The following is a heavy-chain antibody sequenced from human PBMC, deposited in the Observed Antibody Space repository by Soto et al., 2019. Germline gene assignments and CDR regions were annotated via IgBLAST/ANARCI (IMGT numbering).Heavy chain of an antibody. D-gene: IGHD3-22*01. CDR3: ARGTYYYDSSGYSGFDY. CDR2: ISSGSSTI. CDR1: GFTFSSYS. J-gene: IGHJ4*02. Sequence: PGGSLRLSCAASGFTFSSYSMNWVRQAPGKGLEWVSYISSGSSTIYYADSVKGRFTISRDNAKNSLYLQMNSLRAEDTAVYYCARGTYYYDSSGYSGFDYWGQGTQVTVSS. V-gene: IGHV3-48*01.